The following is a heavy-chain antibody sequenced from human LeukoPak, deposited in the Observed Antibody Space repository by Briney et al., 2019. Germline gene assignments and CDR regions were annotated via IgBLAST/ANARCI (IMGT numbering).Heavy chain of an antibody. CDR1: GYTFTSYD. D-gene: IGHD3-10*01. J-gene: IGHJ4*02. CDR2: INPSGGST. V-gene: IGHV1-46*01. CDR3: AGAYYYGSGSQDY. Sequence: ASVKVSCKASGYTFTSYDINWVRQATGQGLEWMGIINPSGGSTSYAQKFQGRVTMTRDTSTSTVYMELSSLRSEDTAVYYCAGAYYYGSGSQDYWGQGTLVTVSS.